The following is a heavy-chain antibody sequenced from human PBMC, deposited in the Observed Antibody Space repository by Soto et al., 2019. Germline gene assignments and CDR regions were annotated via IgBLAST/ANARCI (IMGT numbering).Heavy chain of an antibody. Sequence: GGSLRLSCAASGFTFSSYAMSWVRQAPGKRLEWVSAISGSGGSTYYADSVKGRFTISRDNSKNTLYLQMNSLRAEDTAVYYCAKHLRPYYYYGMDVWGQGTTVTVSS. CDR2: ISGSGGST. J-gene: IGHJ6*02. V-gene: IGHV3-23*01. CDR3: AKHLRPYYYYGMDV. CDR1: GFTFSSYA.